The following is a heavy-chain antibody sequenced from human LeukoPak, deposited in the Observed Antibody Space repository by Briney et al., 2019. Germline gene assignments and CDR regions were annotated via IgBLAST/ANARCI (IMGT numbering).Heavy chain of an antibody. CDR2: TSSDLNVK. V-gene: IGHV3-30-3*01. CDR1: GFAFRNYV. Sequence: GGSLRLSCAASGFAFRNYVIHWVRQAPGKGLEWVAVTSSDLNVKLYADSVKGRFTISRDNSRSTLYLQMNSLRPEDTAIYYCAREGYYGSGSPPSLYFDYWGQGTLVTVSS. D-gene: IGHD3-10*01. CDR3: AREGYYGSGSPPSLYFDY. J-gene: IGHJ4*02.